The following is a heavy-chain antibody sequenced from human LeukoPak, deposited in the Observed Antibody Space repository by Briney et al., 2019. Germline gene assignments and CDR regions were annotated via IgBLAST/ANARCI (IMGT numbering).Heavy chain of an antibody. CDR3: ARDAVWGDDAFDI. V-gene: IGHV1-46*01. Sequence: ASVKVSCKASGYTFTSYYMHWVRRAPGQGLEWMGIINPSGGSTSYAQKFQGRVTMTRDTSTSTVYMELSSLRSEDTAVYYCARDAVWGDDAFDIWGQGTMVTVSS. J-gene: IGHJ3*02. CDR2: INPSGGST. CDR1: GYTFTSYY. D-gene: IGHD3-16*01.